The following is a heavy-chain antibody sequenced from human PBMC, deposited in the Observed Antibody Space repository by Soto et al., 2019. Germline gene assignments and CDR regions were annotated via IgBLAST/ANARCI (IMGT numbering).Heavy chain of an antibody. Sequence: SETLSLTCTVSGGSVTGFYWSWIRQPPGKGLEWIGYIFHSGSSNYNPSLKNRVTISVDTSKNQFSLRLTSVTAADTAVYYCARFNMAARPYNWFDPWGQGTLVTVSS. CDR1: GGSVTGFY. J-gene: IGHJ5*02. CDR3: ARFNMAARPYNWFDP. V-gene: IGHV4-59*02. CDR2: IFHSGSS. D-gene: IGHD6-6*01.